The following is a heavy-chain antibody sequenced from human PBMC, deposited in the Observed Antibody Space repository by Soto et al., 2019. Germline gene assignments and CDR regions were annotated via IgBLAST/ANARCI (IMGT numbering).Heavy chain of an antibody. CDR1: GYTFTGYY. Sequence: ASVKASFKASGYTFTGYYVHWLRQAPGQGLEWMGWINPNSGYTYLAQRFQGRVTMNRDTSIGTAYMELRGLTSDDTAEYYCAKGGAIVAAGTRVYLYNAMDVWGQGTTVTVSS. CDR2: INPNSGYT. CDR3: AKGGAIVAAGTRVYLYNAMDV. V-gene: IGHV1-2*02. J-gene: IGHJ6*02. D-gene: IGHD1-26*01.